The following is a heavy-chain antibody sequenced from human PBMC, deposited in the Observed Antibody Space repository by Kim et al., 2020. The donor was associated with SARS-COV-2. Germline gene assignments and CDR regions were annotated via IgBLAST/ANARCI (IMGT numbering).Heavy chain of an antibody. V-gene: IGHV3-23*01. J-gene: IGHJ4*02. CDR3: AKVGANRWELLRGSGYYFDY. CDR1: GFTFSSYA. Sequence: GGSLRLSCAASGFTFSSYAMSWVRQAPGKGLEWVSAISGSGGSTYYADSVKGRFTISRDNSKNTLYLQMNSLRAEDTAVYYCAKVGANRWELLRGSGYYFDYWGQGTLVTVSS. D-gene: IGHD1-26*01. CDR2: ISGSGGST.